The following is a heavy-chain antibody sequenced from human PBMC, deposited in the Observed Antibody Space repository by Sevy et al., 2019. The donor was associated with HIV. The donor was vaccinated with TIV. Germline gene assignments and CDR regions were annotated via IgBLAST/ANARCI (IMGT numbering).Heavy chain of an antibody. D-gene: IGHD7-27*01. J-gene: IGHJ4*02. CDR3: AREENRELGTIPLDS. Sequence: GGSLRLSCAASGFTFSHHNMNWVRQAPGKGLEWISYISKSGSTTYFAHSVRGRFTISRDNAKNSLFLEMHSLTDEDTAVYYCAREENRELGTIPLDSWGRGIQVTVSS. CDR1: GFTFSHHN. V-gene: IGHV3-48*02. CDR2: ISKSGSTT.